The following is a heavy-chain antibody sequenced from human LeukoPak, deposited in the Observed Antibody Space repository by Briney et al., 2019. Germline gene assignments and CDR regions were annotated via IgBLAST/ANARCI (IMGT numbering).Heavy chain of an antibody. V-gene: IGHV4-59*01. D-gene: IGHD2-2*01. CDR3: ARQYQLLSAFDI. J-gene: IGHJ3*02. CDR1: GGSISSYY. CDR2: IYYSGNT. Sequence: SETLSLTCTVSGGSISSYYWSWIRQPPGKGLEWIGYIYYSGNTNYNPSLKSRVTISVDTSKNQFSLKLSSVTAADTAVYYCARQYQLLSAFDIWGQGTMVTVSS.